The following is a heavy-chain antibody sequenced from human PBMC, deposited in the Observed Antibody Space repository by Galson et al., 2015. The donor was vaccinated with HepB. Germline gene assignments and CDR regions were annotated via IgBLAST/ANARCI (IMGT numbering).Heavy chain of an antibody. CDR1: GYTFTGYY. Sequence: SVKVSCKASGYTFTGYYVHWVRQAPGQGLEWMGWINPNSGGTNYAQKFQGRVTMTRDTSISTAYMELSRLRSDDTAVYYCARDLSTMGPFNYWGQGTLVTVSS. D-gene: IGHD3-10*01. J-gene: IGHJ4*02. CDR2: INPNSGGT. CDR3: ARDLSTMGPFNY. V-gene: IGHV1-2*02.